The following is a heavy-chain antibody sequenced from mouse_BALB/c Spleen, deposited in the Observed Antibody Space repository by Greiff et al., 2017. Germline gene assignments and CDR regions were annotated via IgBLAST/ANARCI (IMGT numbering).Heavy chain of an antibody. Sequence: QVQLQQSGPGLVAPSQSLSITCTVSGFSLTSYDISWIRQPPGKGLEWLGVIWTGGGTNYNSAFMSRLSISKDNSKSQVFLKMNSLQTDDTAIYYCVRERYDGRAAMDYWGQGTSVTVSS. CDR3: VRERYDGRAAMDY. V-gene: IGHV2-9-2*01. CDR2: IWTGGGT. CDR1: GFSLTSYD. D-gene: IGHD2-12*01. J-gene: IGHJ4*01.